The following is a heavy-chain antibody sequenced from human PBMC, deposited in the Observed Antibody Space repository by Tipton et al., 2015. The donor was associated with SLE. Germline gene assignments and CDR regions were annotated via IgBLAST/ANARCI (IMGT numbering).Heavy chain of an antibody. CDR2: IHYSGNG. D-gene: IGHD3-10*01. J-gene: IGHJ4*02. CDR1: GVSLTSSSSY. Sequence: TLSLTCTASGVSLTSSSSYWAWIRQPPGKGLEWIASIHYSGNGYYNPSLKSRAAVSVDTSGNQISLRLTFVTAADTAVYYCARHAAVVLGDQYYFDHWGQGTRVTVSS. V-gene: IGHV4-39*07. CDR3: ARHAAVVLGDQYYFDH.